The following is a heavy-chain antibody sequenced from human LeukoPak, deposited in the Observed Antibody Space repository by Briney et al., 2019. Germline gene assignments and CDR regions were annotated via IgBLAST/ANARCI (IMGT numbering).Heavy chain of an antibody. V-gene: IGHV1-24*01. Sequence: ASVKVSCKVSGYTLTELSVLWVRQAPGIGLEWMGGFDPEDGETIYAQKFQGRVTMTEDTSTDTAYMELSSLRSEDTAVYYCATPPGDYWGQGTLVTVSS. J-gene: IGHJ4*02. CDR2: FDPEDGET. CDR1: GYTLTELS. CDR3: ATPPGDY.